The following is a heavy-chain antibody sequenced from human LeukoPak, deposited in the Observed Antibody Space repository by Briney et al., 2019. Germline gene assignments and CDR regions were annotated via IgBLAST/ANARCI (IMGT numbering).Heavy chain of an antibody. CDR2: IYYDGDT. Sequence: GGSLRLSCAASGFAFTDYAMHWVRQAPGKGLQWVSIIYYDGDTSYADSVKGRFSISREISKNTLYLQMSSLRADDTAVYYCAKGGEMRTFFFDSWGQGSLVTVSS. CDR1: GFAFTDYA. J-gene: IGHJ4*02. V-gene: IGHV3-NL1*01. D-gene: IGHD3-16*01. CDR3: AKGGEMRTFFFDS.